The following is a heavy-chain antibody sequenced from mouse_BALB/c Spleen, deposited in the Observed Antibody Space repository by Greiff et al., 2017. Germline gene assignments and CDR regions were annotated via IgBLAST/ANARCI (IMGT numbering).Heavy chain of an antibody. CDR2: ISSGSSTI. CDR1: GFTFSSFG. J-gene: IGHJ3*01. Sequence: EVKLVESGGGLVQPGGSRKLSCAASGFTFSSFGMHWVRQAPEKGLEWVAYISSGSSTIYYADTVKGRFTISRDNPKNTLFLQMTSLRSEDTAMYYCARTTVPFAYWGQGTLVTVSA. V-gene: IGHV5-17*02. CDR3: ARTTVPFAY. D-gene: IGHD1-1*01.